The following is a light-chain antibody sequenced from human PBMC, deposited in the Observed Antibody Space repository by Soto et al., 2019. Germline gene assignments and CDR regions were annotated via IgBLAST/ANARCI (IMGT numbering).Light chain of an antibody. J-gene: IGLJ1*01. CDR3: GTWDSSLSAGHYV. CDR2: ENN. CDR1: SSNNGNNY. V-gene: IGLV1-51*02. Sequence: QSVLTQPPSVSAAPGQKVTISCSGSSSNNGNNYVSWYQQLPGTAPKLLIYENNKRPSGIPDRFSGSKSGTSATLGITGLLTGVEADYYCGTWDSSLSAGHYVFGTGTRSPS.